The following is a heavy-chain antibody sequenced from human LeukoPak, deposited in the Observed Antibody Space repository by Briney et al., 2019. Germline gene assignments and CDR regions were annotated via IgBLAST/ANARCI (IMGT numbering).Heavy chain of an antibody. CDR3: AREADYYSTSQTYDY. CDR1: SGSISSSSYY. J-gene: IGHJ4*02. CDR2: IYYSGST. Sequence: SETLSLTCTVSSGSISSSSYYWGWIRQPPGKGLEWIGSIYYSGSTYYNPSLKSRVTISLDTSKNESSLKVRSVTAADTAVYYCAREADYYSTSQTYDYWGQGTLVTVSS. V-gene: IGHV4-39*07. D-gene: IGHD3-22*01.